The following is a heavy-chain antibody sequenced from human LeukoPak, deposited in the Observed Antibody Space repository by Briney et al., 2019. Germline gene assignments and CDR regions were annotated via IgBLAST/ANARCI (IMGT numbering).Heavy chain of an antibody. D-gene: IGHD3-22*01. V-gene: IGHV1-2*02. CDR1: GYTFTGYY. CDR2: INPNSGGT. CDR3: ARGSPITMIVGVDEEPSSPFDY. J-gene: IGHJ4*02. Sequence: ASVKVSCKASGYTFTGYYMHWVRQAPGQGLEWMGWINPNSGGTNYAQKFQGRVTMTRDTSISTAYMELSRLRSDDTAVYYCARGSPITMIVGVDEEPSSPFDYWGQGTLVTVSS.